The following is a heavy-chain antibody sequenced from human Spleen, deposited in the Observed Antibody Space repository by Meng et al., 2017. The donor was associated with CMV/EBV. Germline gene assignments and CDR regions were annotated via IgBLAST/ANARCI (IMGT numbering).Heavy chain of an antibody. Sequence: GESLKISCAASEFTFSGYWMSWVRQAPGQGLEWVAKIKQDGGETDYVDSVKGRFTISRDNAKNSLYLQMNSLRVEDTAVYYCARDNHGFGELREDVWGQGTTVTVSS. J-gene: IGHJ6*02. V-gene: IGHV3-7*01. CDR3: ARDNHGFGELREDV. CDR1: EFTFSGYW. D-gene: IGHD3-10*01. CDR2: IKQDGGET.